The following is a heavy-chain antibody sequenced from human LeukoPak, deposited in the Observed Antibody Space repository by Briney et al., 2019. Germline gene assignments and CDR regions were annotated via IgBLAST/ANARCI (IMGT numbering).Heavy chain of an antibody. D-gene: IGHD6-19*01. CDR2: INPNNGGT. CDR1: RYTFTGHY. V-gene: IGHV1-2*02. J-gene: IGHJ4*02. Sequence: VASVKVSCKASRYTFTGHYMHWLRQAPEQGLEWMGWINPNNGGTNYAQKFQGRVAVTRDTSISTAYMELSRLRSDDTAVYYCAREIRKGQWPVFALNYWGQGTLVTVSS. CDR3: AREIRKGQWPVFALNY.